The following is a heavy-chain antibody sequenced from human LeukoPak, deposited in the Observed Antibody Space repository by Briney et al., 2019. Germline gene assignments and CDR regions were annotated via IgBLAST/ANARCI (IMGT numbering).Heavy chain of an antibody. CDR1: GFTFSSYG. J-gene: IGHJ4*02. V-gene: IGHV3-30*02. Sequence: GGSLRLSCAASGFTFSSYGMHWVRQAPGKGLEWVAFIRYDGSNKYYADSVKGRFTVSRDNSKNSLYLQMSSLTAADTAVYYCAKDRSIGTYYTFDHWGQGTLVTVSS. CDR3: AKDRSIGTYYTFDH. D-gene: IGHD1-26*01. CDR2: IRYDGSNK.